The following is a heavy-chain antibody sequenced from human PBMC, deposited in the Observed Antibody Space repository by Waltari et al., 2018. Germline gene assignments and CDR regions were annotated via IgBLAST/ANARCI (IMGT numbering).Heavy chain of an antibody. CDR1: GGTFSSYA. CDR3: ARSYYYGSGSYFDIDY. Sequence: QVQLVQSGAEVMKPGSSVKVSCKASGGTFSSYAIICVRQAPGQGLEWMGGIIPIFGTANYAQKYQGRVTITTDESTSTDYMELSSLGSEDTAVYYCARSYYYGSGSYFDIDYWGQGTLVTVSS. J-gene: IGHJ4*02. CDR2: IIPIFGTA. D-gene: IGHD3-10*01. V-gene: IGHV1-69*05.